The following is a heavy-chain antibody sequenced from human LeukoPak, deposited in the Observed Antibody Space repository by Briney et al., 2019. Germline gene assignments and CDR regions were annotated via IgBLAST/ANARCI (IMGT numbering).Heavy chain of an antibody. CDR3: ARVPYSSSFDY. D-gene: IGHD6-13*01. CDR1: GFTFSSYA. J-gene: IGHJ4*02. Sequence: GGSLRLSCAASGFTFSSYAMSWVRQAPGKGLEWVSSISSSSSYIYYADSVKGRFTISRDNAKNSLYLQMNSLRAEDTAVYYCARVPYSSSFDYWGQGTLITVSS. V-gene: IGHV3-21*01. CDR2: ISSSSSYI.